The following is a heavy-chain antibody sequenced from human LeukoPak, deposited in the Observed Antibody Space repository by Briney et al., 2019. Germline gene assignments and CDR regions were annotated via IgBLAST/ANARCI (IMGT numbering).Heavy chain of an antibody. CDR3: ARVTPPLLGYCSGGSCYADY. V-gene: IGHV3-21*01. D-gene: IGHD2-15*01. J-gene: IGHJ4*02. CDR2: ISSSSSYI. Sequence: GRSLRLSCAASGFTFSSYAMHWVRQAPGKGLEWVSSISSSSSYIYYADSVKGRFTISRDNAKNSLYLQMNSLRAEDTAVYYCARVTPPLLGYCSGGSCYADYWGQGTLVTVSS. CDR1: GFTFSSYA.